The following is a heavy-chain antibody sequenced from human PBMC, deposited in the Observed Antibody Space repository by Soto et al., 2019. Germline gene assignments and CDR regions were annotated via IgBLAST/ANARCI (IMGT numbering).Heavy chain of an antibody. CDR2: IRSKANSYAT. V-gene: IGHV3-73*01. D-gene: IGHD2-15*01. Sequence: GGSLRLSCAASGFTFSCSAMHWVRQASGKGLEWVGRIRSKANSYATAYAASVKGRFTISRDDSKNTAYLQMNSLKTEDTAVYYCTRHISFYCSGGSCYLDYWGQGTLVTVSS. CDR1: GFTFSCSA. J-gene: IGHJ4*02. CDR3: TRHISFYCSGGSCYLDY.